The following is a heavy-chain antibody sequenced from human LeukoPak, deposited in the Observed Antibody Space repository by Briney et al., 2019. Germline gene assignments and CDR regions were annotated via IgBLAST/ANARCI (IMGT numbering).Heavy chain of an antibody. CDR3: ARFNCGGDCYRSYLDY. D-gene: IGHD2-21*02. CDR1: GGSLASGSYY. J-gene: IGHJ4*02. V-gene: IGHV4-61*02. CDR2: IYTSGST. Sequence: SETLSLTCTVSGGSLASGSYYWGWLRQPAGTGLEWLGRIYTSGSTNYNPSLKSRVTISVDTSKNQFSLKLSSVTAADTAVYYCARFNCGGDCYRSYLDYWGQGTLVTVSS.